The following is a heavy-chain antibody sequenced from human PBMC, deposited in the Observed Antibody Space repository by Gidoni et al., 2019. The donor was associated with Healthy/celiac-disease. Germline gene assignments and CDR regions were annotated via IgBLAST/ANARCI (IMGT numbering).Heavy chain of an antibody. Sequence: QVQLQESGPGLVKPSETLSLTCTVSGGSISSYYWSWIRQPPGKGLEWIGYIYYSGSTNYNPSLKSRVTISVDTSKNQFSLKLSSVTAADTAVYYCARDRQGVGDFGYWGQGTLVTVSS. CDR3: ARDRQGVGDFGY. CDR2: IYYSGST. D-gene: IGHD3-3*01. V-gene: IGHV4-59*01. CDR1: GGSISSYY. J-gene: IGHJ4*02.